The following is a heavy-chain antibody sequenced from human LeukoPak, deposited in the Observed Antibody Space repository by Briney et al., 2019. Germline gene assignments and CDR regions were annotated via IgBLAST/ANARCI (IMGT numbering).Heavy chain of an antibody. Sequence: SETLSLTCTVSGASICSYYWSWIRQPAGKGLEWIGRIYTSGSTNYNPSLKSRVTMSLDTSKNQVSLKLSSVTAADTAVYYCARGGAIAVFGLVANWLDPWGQGTLVTVSS. V-gene: IGHV4-4*07. J-gene: IGHJ5*02. D-gene: IGHD3/OR15-3a*01. CDR3: ARGGAIAVFGLVANWLDP. CDR2: IYTSGST. CDR1: GASICSYY.